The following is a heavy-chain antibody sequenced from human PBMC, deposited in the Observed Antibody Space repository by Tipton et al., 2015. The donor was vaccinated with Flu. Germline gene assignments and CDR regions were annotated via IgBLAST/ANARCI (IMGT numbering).Heavy chain of an antibody. Sequence: GSLRLSCATSGFTFSQYWMNWVRQAPGKGLEWVANINHDGSEKHYVESVKGRFTISRDNAKNSLYLQMNSLRAEDTAVYYCTKDVGATVSYNWFDPWGQGTLVTVSS. CDR1: GFTFSQYW. D-gene: IGHD1-26*01. CDR3: TKDVGATVSYNWFDP. J-gene: IGHJ5*02. CDR2: INHDGSEK. V-gene: IGHV3-7*01.